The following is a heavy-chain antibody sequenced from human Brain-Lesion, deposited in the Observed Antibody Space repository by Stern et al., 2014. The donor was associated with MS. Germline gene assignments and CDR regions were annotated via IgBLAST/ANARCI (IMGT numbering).Heavy chain of an antibody. CDR3: ARDITGSSAYFAY. J-gene: IGHJ4*02. V-gene: IGHV3-9*01. Sequence: VQLVESGGDLVQPGRSLRLSCAAFGFTFDDYAMHWVRQAPGQGLEWVAGISWNMGTIGYADSVKGRFTTSRDNAYSSLYLQMNSLRPEDTALYYCARDITGSSAYFAYWGQGTLVTVSS. D-gene: IGHD1-14*01. CDR1: GFTFDDYA. CDR2: ISWNMGTI.